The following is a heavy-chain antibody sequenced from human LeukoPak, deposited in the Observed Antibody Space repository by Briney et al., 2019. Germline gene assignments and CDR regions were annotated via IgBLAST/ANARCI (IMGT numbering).Heavy chain of an antibody. Sequence: GGSLRLSCAVSGFTVSSNYMSWVRQAPGEGLDWGSVIYSGGTTFYADSVKGRFIISRDSSKNTLFLQMNSLRAEDTAVYYCARDSSGSLHGAFDIWGRGTMVTVSS. CDR3: ARDSSGSLHGAFDI. CDR1: GFTVSSNY. D-gene: IGHD1-26*01. CDR2: IYSGGTT. J-gene: IGHJ3*02. V-gene: IGHV3-53*01.